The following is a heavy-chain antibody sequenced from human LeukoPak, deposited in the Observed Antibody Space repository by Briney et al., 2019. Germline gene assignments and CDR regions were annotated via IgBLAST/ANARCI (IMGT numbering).Heavy chain of an antibody. V-gene: IGHV4-38-2*02. J-gene: IGHJ5*02. Sequence: SETLSLTCSISGYTISSGYFWGWIRQPPGKGLEWIGNIHHDGITYYNPSLKSRVTISLDPSKNQFSLKLTSVAAADTALYHCARVHYYDASDYSTSNWFDPWGQGTLVTVSS. CDR1: GYTISSGYF. D-gene: IGHD3-22*01. CDR3: ARVHYYDASDYSTSNWFDP. CDR2: IHHDGIT.